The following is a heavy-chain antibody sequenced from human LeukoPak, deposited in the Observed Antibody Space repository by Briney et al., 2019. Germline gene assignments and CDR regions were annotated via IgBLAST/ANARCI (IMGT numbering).Heavy chain of an antibody. CDR2: ISYDGSNK. D-gene: IGHD5-18*01. J-gene: IGHJ6*02. CDR1: GFTFSSFG. CDR3: AKDQVGYSGYYGMDV. V-gene: IGHV3-30*18. Sequence: GGSLRLSCAASGFTFSSFGMHWVRQAPGKGLEWVAVISYDGSNKYYADSVKGRFTISRDNSKNTLYLQMNSLRAEDTAVYYCAKDQVGYSGYYGMDVWGQGTTVTVSS.